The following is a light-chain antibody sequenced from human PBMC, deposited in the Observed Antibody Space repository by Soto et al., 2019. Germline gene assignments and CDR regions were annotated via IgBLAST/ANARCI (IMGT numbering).Light chain of an antibody. CDR3: QQSYSSPWT. V-gene: IGKV1-39*01. CDR1: QPITNY. J-gene: IGKJ1*01. CDR2: AAS. Sequence: DIQMTQSPSSLSASVGDRVTITCRASQPITNYLNWYQQKPGTAPKLLIYAASTLLSGVPSRFTGGGSGTDFTLTIDSLQPEEFATYCCQQSYSSPWTFGQGTRVEI.